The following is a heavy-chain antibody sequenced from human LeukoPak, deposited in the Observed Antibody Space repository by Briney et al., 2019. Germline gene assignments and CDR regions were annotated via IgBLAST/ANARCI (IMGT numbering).Heavy chain of an antibody. D-gene: IGHD3-16*02. Sequence: PSQTLSLTCTVSGGSISSGSYYWSWIRQPAGKGLEWIGRIYTSGITYYNPSLKSRVTISVDTSKNQFSLNLSSVTAADTAVYYCARERADDYVWGSYRWGAFDIWGQGTMVTVSS. J-gene: IGHJ3*02. V-gene: IGHV4-61*02. CDR2: IYTSGIT. CDR3: ARERADDYVWGSYRWGAFDI. CDR1: GGSISSGSYY.